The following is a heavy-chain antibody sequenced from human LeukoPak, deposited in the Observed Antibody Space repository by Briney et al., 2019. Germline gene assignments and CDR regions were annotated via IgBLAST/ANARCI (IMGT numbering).Heavy chain of an antibody. D-gene: IGHD2-8*02. J-gene: IGHJ4*02. Sequence: GASVKVSCKTSGGTFSRLPISWVRQAPGQGLEWMGGIIPIFGTANYAQKFQGRVTITTDESTSTVYMEVTSLRSEDTAVYYCARGDGRGTGGYYDYWGQGTLVTVSS. CDR2: IIPIFGTA. V-gene: IGHV1-69*05. CDR3: ARGDGRGTGGYYDY. CDR1: GGTFSRLP.